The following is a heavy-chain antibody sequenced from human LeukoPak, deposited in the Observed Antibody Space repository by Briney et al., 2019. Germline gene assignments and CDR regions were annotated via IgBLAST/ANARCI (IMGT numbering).Heavy chain of an antibody. J-gene: IGHJ5*02. V-gene: IGHV1-46*01. D-gene: IGHD2-15*01. Sequence: ASVKVSCKASGYTFTSYYMHWVRQAPGQGLEWMGIINPSGGSTSYAQKFQGRVTMTRDTFTSTVYMELSSLRSEDTAVFYCARDGCSGGSCYGWFDPWGQGTLVTVSS. CDR2: INPSGGST. CDR3: ARDGCSGGSCYGWFDP. CDR1: GYTFTSYY.